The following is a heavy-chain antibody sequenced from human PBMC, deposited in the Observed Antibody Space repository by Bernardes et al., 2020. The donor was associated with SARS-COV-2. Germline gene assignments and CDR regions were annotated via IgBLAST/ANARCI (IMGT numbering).Heavy chain of an antibody. V-gene: IGHV1-24*01. CDR2: SHAEDDET. CDR3: ATAVVHIAAVGTVGNFDF. D-gene: IGHD6-13*01. J-gene: IGHJ4*02. Sequence: ASAKVSCKISGYTLNEVSMHWVRQAPGEGLEWMGGSHAEDDETLYAQKFQGRVTMTEDTSTDTAYMVLSSLTSEDTAVYYCATAVVHIAAVGTVGNFDFWGQGTLVTVSS. CDR1: GYTLNEVS.